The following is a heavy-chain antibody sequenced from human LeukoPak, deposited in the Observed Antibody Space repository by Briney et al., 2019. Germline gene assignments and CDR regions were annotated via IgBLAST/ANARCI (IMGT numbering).Heavy chain of an antibody. J-gene: IGHJ4*02. CDR3: ARDVRFLEWLLFDY. V-gene: IGHV4-38-2*02. CDR1: GYSISSGYY. CDR2: IYHSGST. D-gene: IGHD3-3*01. Sequence: PSETLSLTCTVSGYSISSGYYWGWIRQPPGKGLEWIGSIYHSGSTYYNPSLKSRVTISVDTSKNQFSLKLSSVTAADTAVYYCARDVRFLEWLLFDYWGQGTLVTVSS.